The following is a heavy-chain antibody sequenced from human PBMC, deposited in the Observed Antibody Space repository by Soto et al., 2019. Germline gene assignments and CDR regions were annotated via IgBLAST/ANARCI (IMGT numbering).Heavy chain of an antibody. D-gene: IGHD3-3*01. J-gene: IGHJ6*02. CDR2: IIPIFGTA. Sequence: QVQLVQSGAEVKKPGSSVKVSCKASGGTFSSYAISWVRQAPGQGLEWMGGIIPIFGTANYAQKFQGRVTITADESTSTAYMELSSLRPEDTAVYYCARDPGITIFGGRGTDYYYYYGMDVWGQGTTVTVSS. V-gene: IGHV1-69*01. CDR1: GGTFSSYA. CDR3: ARDPGITIFGGRGTDYYYYYGMDV.